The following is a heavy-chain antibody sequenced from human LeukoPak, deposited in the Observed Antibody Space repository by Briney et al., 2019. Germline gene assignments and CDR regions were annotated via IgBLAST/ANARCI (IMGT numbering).Heavy chain of an antibody. CDR3: TVRSSI. Sequence: GGSLRLSCVASGITFSDYWMSWVRQAPGKGLEWVSRIKSKGDGETIDYNTPVKGRFTISRDDSKNTLYLQMNSLKDEDTAMYYCTVRSSIWSQGTLVTVSS. CDR2: IKSKGDGETI. V-gene: IGHV3-15*01. J-gene: IGHJ4*02. CDR1: GITFSDYW. D-gene: IGHD3-3*02.